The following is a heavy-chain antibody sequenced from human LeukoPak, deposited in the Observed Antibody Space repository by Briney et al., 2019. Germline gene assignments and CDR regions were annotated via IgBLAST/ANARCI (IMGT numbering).Heavy chain of an antibody. J-gene: IGHJ3*02. D-gene: IGHD3-16*01. CDR3: ARASWGAFDI. CDR1: GFTFSSYA. V-gene: IGHV3-21*01. Sequence: GGSLRLSCAASGFTFSSYAMSWVRQAPGKGLEWVSYISSSSSYIYYADSVKGRFTISRDNAKNSLYLQMNSLRAEDTAVYCCARASWGAFDIWGQGTMVTVSS. CDR2: ISSSSSYI.